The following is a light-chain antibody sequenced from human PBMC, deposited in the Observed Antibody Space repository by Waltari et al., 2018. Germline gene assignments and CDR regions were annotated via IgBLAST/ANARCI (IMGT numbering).Light chain of an antibody. Sequence: DIQMTQSPSTLSASGGDRVTTSFRASQRSGPRVAWYQHKPGKAPKLLIYHASILESGVPSRFIGSGSGTEFTLTISSLQPDDFATYYCQQYDTYTYTFGQGTKLEI. CDR1: QRSGPR. CDR2: HAS. J-gene: IGKJ2*01. CDR3: QQYDTYTYT. V-gene: IGKV1-5*01.